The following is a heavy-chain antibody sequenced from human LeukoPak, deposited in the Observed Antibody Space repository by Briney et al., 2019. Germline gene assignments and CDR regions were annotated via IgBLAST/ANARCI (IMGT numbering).Heavy chain of an antibody. CDR3: ARDLREQWLHYCYYGMDV. D-gene: IGHD6-19*01. CDR1: GYTFTSYG. CDR2: ISAYNGNT. V-gene: IGHV1-18*01. Sequence: GASVKVSCKASGYTFTSYGISWVRQAPGQGLEWVGWISAYNGNTNYAQKLQGRVTLTTDTSTSTAYMELRSLRSDDTAVYYCARDLREQWLHYCYYGMDVWGQGTTLTVSS. J-gene: IGHJ6*02.